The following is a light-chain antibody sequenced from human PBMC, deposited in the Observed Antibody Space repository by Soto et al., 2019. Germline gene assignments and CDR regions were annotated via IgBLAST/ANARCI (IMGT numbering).Light chain of an antibody. J-gene: IGKJ1*01. Sequence: DIQMTQSPSSLSASVGDRVTITCRASPSISTYLNWYHQKPGKAPKLLIYAAYSLQSGVPSRFSGSGSGTDFALTISSLQPEDFATYYCKQTYNTPWTFGQGTKVDIK. V-gene: IGKV1-39*01. CDR3: KQTYNTPWT. CDR1: PSISTY. CDR2: AAY.